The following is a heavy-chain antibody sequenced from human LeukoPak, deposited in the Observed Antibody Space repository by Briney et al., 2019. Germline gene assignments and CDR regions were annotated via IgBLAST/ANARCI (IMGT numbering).Heavy chain of an antibody. CDR3: ARTTYLISSDY. CDR2: INPNSGGT. J-gene: IGHJ4*02. CDR1: GYSFTDYY. V-gene: IGHV1-2*02. D-gene: IGHD6-6*01. Sequence: ASVKVSCKASGYSFTDYYIHWVRQAPGQGLEWMGWINPNSGGTNYAQKFQGRVTMTGDTSISTAYLDLSRLRYDDTAVYYCARTTYLISSDYWGQGTLVTVSS.